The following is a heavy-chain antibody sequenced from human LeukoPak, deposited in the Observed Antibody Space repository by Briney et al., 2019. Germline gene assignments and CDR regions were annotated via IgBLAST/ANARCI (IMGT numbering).Heavy chain of an antibody. Sequence: GGSLRLSCAASGFNVSSNYMSWVRQAPGKGLEWVSVIYSGGSTYYADSVKGRFTISRDNSKNTLYLQMNSLRAEDTAVYYCAREGSSGWFRPYYYGMDVWGQGTAVTVSS. J-gene: IGHJ6*02. CDR1: GFNVSSNY. CDR2: IYSGGST. CDR3: AREGSSGWFRPYYYGMDV. D-gene: IGHD6-19*01. V-gene: IGHV3-66*01.